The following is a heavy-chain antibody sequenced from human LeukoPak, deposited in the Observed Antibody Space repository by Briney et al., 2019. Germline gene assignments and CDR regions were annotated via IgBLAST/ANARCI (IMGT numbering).Heavy chain of an antibody. CDR2: IIPIFGTA. Sequence: SVKVSCKASGGTFSSYAISWVRQAPGQGLEWVGGIIPIFGTANYAQKFQGRVTITADKSTSTAYMELSSLRSEDTAVYYCASFDWNDLNWFDPWGQGTLVTVSS. V-gene: IGHV1-69*06. J-gene: IGHJ5*02. CDR3: ASFDWNDLNWFDP. D-gene: IGHD1-1*01. CDR1: GGTFSSYA.